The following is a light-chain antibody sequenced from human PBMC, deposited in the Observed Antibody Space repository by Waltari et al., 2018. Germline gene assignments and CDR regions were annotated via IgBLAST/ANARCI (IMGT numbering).Light chain of an antibody. V-gene: IGKV4-1*01. CDR1: RSILSYSNNKNF. CDR2: CAS. CDR3: QQYYDTPHT. Sequence: DIVMTQSPKSLTVSLGERATINCRSSRSILSYSNNKNFLAWYQQKRGQSPKLLSYCASTRESGVPDRFSGGGSETEFTLTFSSLQAEDVAVYYCQQYYDTPHTFGQGTKLEIK. J-gene: IGKJ2*01.